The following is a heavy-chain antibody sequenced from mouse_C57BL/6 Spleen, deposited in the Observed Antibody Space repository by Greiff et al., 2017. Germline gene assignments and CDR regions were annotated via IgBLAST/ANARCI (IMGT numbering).Heavy chain of an antibody. J-gene: IGHJ1*03. D-gene: IGHD1-1*01. CDR2: IWRGGST. CDR1: GFSLTSYG. Sequence: VQLKQSGPGLVQPSQSLSITCTVSGFSLTSYGVHWVRQSPGKGLEWLGVIWRGGSTDYNAAFMSRLSITKDNSKSQVFFKINSLQADDTAIYYCAIIYYYGRSHFDVWGTGTTVTVSS. V-gene: IGHV2-5*01. CDR3: AIIYYYGRSHFDV.